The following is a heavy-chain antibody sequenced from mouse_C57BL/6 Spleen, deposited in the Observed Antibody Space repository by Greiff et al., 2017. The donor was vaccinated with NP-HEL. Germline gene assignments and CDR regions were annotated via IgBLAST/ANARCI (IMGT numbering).Heavy chain of an antibody. Sequence: DVKLQESGAELVRPGASVKLSCTASGFNIKDDYMHWVKQRPEQGLEWIGWIDPENGDTEYASKFQGKATITADTSSNTAYLQLSSLTSEDTAVYYCTTGYYGSRDWGQGTSVTVSS. V-gene: IGHV14-4*01. J-gene: IGHJ4*01. D-gene: IGHD1-1*01. CDR1: GFNIKDDY. CDR2: IDPENGDT. CDR3: TTGYYGSRD.